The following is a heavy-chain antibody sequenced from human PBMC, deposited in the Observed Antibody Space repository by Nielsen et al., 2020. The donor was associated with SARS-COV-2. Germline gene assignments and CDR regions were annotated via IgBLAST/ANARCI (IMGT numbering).Heavy chain of an antibody. D-gene: IGHD4-11*01. J-gene: IGHJ6*02. CDR3: ARPGEPTVNPGDYGIDV. CDR2: IWYDGSNK. CDR1: GFTFSSYG. V-gene: IGHV3-33*01. Sequence: GGSLRLSCAASGFTFSSYGMHWVRQAPGKGLEWVAVIWYDGSNKYYADSVKGRFTISRDNSKNTLYLQMNSLRAEDTAVYYCARPGEPTVNPGDYGIDVWGQGTTVTVSS.